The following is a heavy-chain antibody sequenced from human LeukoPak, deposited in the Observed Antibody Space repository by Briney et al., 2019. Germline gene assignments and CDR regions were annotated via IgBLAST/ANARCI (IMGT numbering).Heavy chain of an antibody. CDR3: AKDIGESATGGFDY. Sequence: GGSLRLSCAASGFTFDDYAMHWVRHAPGKGLEWASGISWNSGSIGYADSVKGRFTISRDNAKNSLYLQMNSLRAEDTALYYCAKDIGESATGGFDYWGQGTLVTVSS. J-gene: IGHJ4*02. V-gene: IGHV3-9*01. D-gene: IGHD2-8*02. CDR1: GFTFDDYA. CDR2: ISWNSGSI.